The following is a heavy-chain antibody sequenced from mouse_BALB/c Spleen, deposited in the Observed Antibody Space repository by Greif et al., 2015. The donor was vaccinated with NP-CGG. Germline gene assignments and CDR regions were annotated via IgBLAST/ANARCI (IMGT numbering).Heavy chain of an antibody. V-gene: IGHV1-26*01. Sequence: VQLQHSGPDLVKPGASVKISCKASGYSFTGYYMHWVKQSHGKSLEWIGRVNPNNGGTNYNQKFKGRAILTVDKSSSTAYMELRSLTSEDSAVYYCARTYDYDGPYFDYWGQGTTLTVSS. J-gene: IGHJ2*01. CDR1: GYSFTGYY. CDR2: VNPNNGGT. D-gene: IGHD2-4*01. CDR3: ARTYDYDGPYFDY.